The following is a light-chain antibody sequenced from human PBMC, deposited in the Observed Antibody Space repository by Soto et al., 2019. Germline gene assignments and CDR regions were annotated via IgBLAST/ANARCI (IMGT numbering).Light chain of an antibody. Sequence: QSVLTHPPSASGTPGQRVTISCSGSTSNIGTNYVYWYHQLPGTAPKLLISRNNQRPSGVPDRFSGSKSGNTASLTISGLQTDDEADYYCCSHAGSSTYLFGTGTKVTVL. V-gene: IGLV1-47*01. CDR3: CSHAGSSTYL. CDR1: TSNIGTNY. J-gene: IGLJ1*01. CDR2: RNN.